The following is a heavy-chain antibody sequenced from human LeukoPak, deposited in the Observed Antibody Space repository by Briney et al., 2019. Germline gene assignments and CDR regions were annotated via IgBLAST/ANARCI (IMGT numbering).Heavy chain of an antibody. D-gene: IGHD1-20*01. CDR3: ATGLTGTVDY. CDR2: TGNKANSYTT. J-gene: IGHJ4*02. Sequence: GGSLRLSCAASGFTFSDHYMAWVRQAPGKGLEWVGRTGNKANSYTTEYAASVKGRFTISRDDSKNSLYLQMNSLKTEDTAVYYCATGLTGTVDYWGQGTLVTVSS. V-gene: IGHV3-72*01. CDR1: GFTFSDHY.